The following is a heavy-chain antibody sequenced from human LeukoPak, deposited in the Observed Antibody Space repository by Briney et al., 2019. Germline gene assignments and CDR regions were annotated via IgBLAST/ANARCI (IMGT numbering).Heavy chain of an antibody. Sequence: SETLSLTCTVSGGSISSYYWSWIRQPPGKGLEWIGYIYYGGSTNYNPSLKSRVTISVDTSKNQFSLKLSSVTAADTAVYYCARAVREGRMDYWGQGTLVTVSS. J-gene: IGHJ4*02. CDR2: IYYGGST. D-gene: IGHD3-10*01. V-gene: IGHV4-59*01. CDR1: GGSISSYY. CDR3: ARAVREGRMDY.